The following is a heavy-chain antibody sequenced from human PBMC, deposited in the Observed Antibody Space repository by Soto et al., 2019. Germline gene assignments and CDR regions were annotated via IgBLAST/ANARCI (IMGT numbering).Heavy chain of an antibody. D-gene: IGHD6-13*01. CDR3: ARDLFAAEPISNDWFDS. Sequence: PGGSLRLSCAASGFTFSSYWMHWVRQAPGKGLVWVSRINSDGSSTSYADSVKGRFTISRDNAKDTLYLQMNSLRAEDTAVYYCARDLFAAEPISNDWFDSWGQGTLVTVSS. V-gene: IGHV3-74*01. CDR1: GFTFSSYW. CDR2: INSDGSST. J-gene: IGHJ5*01.